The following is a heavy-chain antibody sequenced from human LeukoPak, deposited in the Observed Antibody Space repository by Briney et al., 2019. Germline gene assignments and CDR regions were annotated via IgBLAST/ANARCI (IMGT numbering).Heavy chain of an antibody. V-gene: IGHV3-23*01. CDR3: AKSGPYYFQY. Sequence: GGSLRLSCAASGFTFSDYGMSWVRQAPGQGLEWVSTISNSGDATYYADSVRGRFSISRDNSKKTLFLQMSSLRAEDAAIYYCAKSGPYYFQYWGQGTLVTVPS. CDR1: GFTFSDYG. CDR2: ISNSGDAT. J-gene: IGHJ4*02.